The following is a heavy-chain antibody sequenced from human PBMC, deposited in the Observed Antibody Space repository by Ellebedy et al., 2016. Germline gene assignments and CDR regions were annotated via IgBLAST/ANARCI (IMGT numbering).Heavy chain of an antibody. V-gene: IGHV3-48*01. CDR1: GFTFSTYS. D-gene: IGHD1-7*01. Sequence: GESLKISCAASGFTFSTYSMNWVRQAPGKGLEWISYISTTSATIYYADSVKGRFTISRDNADNSLYLQMNSLRAEDTAVYYCARENYGGAFDIWGQGTTVTIS. J-gene: IGHJ3*02. CDR2: ISTTSATI. CDR3: ARENYGGAFDI.